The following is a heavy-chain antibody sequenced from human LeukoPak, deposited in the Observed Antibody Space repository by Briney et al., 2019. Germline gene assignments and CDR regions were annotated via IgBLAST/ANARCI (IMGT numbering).Heavy chain of an antibody. D-gene: IGHD3-3*01. V-gene: IGHV3-48*01. CDR2: ISSSSSTI. Sequence: GGSLRLSCAASGFTFSSYSMNWVRQAPGKGLEWVSYISSSSSTIYYADSVKGRFTISRDNAKNSPYLQMNSLRAEDTAVYYCARNDFWSGYLSYYFDYWGQGTLVTVSS. CDR1: GFTFSSYS. CDR3: ARNDFWSGYLSYYFDY. J-gene: IGHJ4*02.